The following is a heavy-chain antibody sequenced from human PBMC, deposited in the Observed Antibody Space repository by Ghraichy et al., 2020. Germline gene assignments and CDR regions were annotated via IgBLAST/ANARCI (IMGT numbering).Heavy chain of an antibody. Sequence: SVKVSCKASGGTFSSYAISWVRQAPGQGLEWMGGIIPIFGTANYAQKFQGRVTITADESTSTAYMELSSLRSEDTAVYYCARVDVVVTATITGVGYYYYMDVWGKGTTVTVSS. CDR2: IIPIFGTA. CDR1: GGTFSSYA. J-gene: IGHJ6*03. V-gene: IGHV1-69*13. CDR3: ARVDVVVTATITGVGYYYYMDV. D-gene: IGHD2-21*02.